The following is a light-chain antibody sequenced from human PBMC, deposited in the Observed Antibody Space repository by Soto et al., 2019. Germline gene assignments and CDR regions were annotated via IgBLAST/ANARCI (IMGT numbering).Light chain of an antibody. CDR1: QDISRW. CDR2: TAS. CDR3: QQLNNYPRT. J-gene: IGKJ1*01. Sequence: DIQVTQSPSSVSASVGDRVTITCRASQDISRWLAWYQQKPGKAPKLLISTASTLQSGVPSRFSGSGSGTEFTLTISSLQPEDFATYYCQQLNNYPRTFGQGTKVEIK. V-gene: IGKV1-9*01.